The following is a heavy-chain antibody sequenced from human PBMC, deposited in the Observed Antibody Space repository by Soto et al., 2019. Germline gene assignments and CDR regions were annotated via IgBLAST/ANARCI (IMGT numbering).Heavy chain of an antibody. Sequence: EVQLVDSGGGLVKPGGSLRLSCAASGFTFSRYGMNWVRQAPGKGLELVSSISGLSSYIYYADSVKGRFTVSRDNAKNSLYVQRNSLRAEDTAVYYCARDPQQRLADSYYYGMDVWGQGTRVIVSS. J-gene: IGHJ6*02. D-gene: IGHD6-25*01. CDR3: ARDPQQRLADSYYYGMDV. CDR2: ISGLSSYI. CDR1: GFTFSRYG. V-gene: IGHV3-21*02.